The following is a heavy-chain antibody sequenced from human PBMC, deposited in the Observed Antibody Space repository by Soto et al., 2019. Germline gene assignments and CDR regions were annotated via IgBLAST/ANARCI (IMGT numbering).Heavy chain of an antibody. CDR3: AREKGATRYFQH. CDR2: INPNSGGT. CDR1: RYTLTGRY. Sequence: VKATCKAPRYTLTGRYRHCARQAPGQGLEWMGWINPNSGGTNYAQKFQGWVTMTRDTSISTAYMELSRLRSDDTAVYYCAREKGATRYFQHWGQGTLVTVSS. V-gene: IGHV1-2*04. J-gene: IGHJ1*01. D-gene: IGHD5-12*01.